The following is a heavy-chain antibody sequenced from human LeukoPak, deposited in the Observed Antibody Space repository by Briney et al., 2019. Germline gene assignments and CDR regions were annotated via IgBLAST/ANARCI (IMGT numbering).Heavy chain of an antibody. Sequence: GASVKVSCKASGYTFTSYGISWVRQAPGQGLEWMGWISAYNGNTNYAQKLQGRVTMTTDTSTSTAYMELRGLRSDDTAVYYCARVGQWLVQGRGASDYWGQGTLVTVSS. CDR3: ARVGQWLVQGRGASDY. CDR1: GYTFTSYG. D-gene: IGHD6-19*01. V-gene: IGHV1-18*04. CDR2: ISAYNGNT. J-gene: IGHJ4*02.